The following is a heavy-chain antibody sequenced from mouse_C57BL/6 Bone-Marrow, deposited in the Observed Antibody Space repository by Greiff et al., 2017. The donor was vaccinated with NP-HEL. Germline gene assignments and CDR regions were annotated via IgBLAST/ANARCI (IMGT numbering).Heavy chain of an antibody. J-gene: IGHJ1*03. CDR3: ARIPYYGSSYDWYFDV. CDR2: INPYNGGT. CDR1: GYTFTDYY. D-gene: IGHD1-1*01. V-gene: IGHV1-19*01. Sequence: EVQLQQSGPVLVKPGASVKMSCKASGYTFTDYYMNWVKQSHGKSLEWIGVINPYNGGTSYNQKFKGKATLTVDKSSSTAYMELNSLTSEDSAVYYCARIPYYGSSYDWYFDVWGTGTTVTVSS.